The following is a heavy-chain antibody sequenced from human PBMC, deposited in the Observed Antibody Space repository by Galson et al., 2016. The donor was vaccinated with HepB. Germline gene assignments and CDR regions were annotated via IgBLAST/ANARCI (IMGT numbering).Heavy chain of an antibody. J-gene: IGHJ5*02. Sequence: SLRLSCADSGFTSNTYGMNWVRQAPGKGLEWVSYISSASSIKYYADSVKGRFTISRDNARHSLYLEMNSLRGEDTAMYYCARDYVPGAWGQGVLVTVSS. V-gene: IGHV3-48*04. D-gene: IGHD3-10*01. CDR3: ARDYVPGA. CDR2: ISSASSIK. CDR1: GFTSNTYG.